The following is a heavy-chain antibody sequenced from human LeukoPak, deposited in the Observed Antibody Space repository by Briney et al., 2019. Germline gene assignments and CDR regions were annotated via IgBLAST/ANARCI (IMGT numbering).Heavy chain of an antibody. CDR2: ISYDGSNK. Sequence: GRSLRLSCAASGLTFNTYAMHWVRQAPGKGLEWVAVISYDGSNKYYADSVKGRFTNSRDNSKNTLYLQMNSLRAEDTAVYYCARAREQWLAYFDYWGQGTLVTVSS. V-gene: IGHV3-30-3*01. D-gene: IGHD6-19*01. J-gene: IGHJ4*02. CDR3: ARAREQWLAYFDY. CDR1: GLTFNTYA.